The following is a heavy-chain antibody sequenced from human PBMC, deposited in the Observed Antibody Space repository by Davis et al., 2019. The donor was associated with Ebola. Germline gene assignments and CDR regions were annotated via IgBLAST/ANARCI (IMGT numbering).Heavy chain of an antibody. D-gene: IGHD3-9*01. CDR2: INHSGST. CDR3: ARGSRYFGY. Sequence: PGGSLRLSCTVSGDSISSYYWSWIRQPPGKGLEWIGEINHSGSTNYNPSLKSRVTISVDTSKNQFSLKPSSVTAADTAVYYCARGSRYFGYWGQGTLVTVSS. J-gene: IGHJ4*02. V-gene: IGHV4-34*01. CDR1: GDSISSYY.